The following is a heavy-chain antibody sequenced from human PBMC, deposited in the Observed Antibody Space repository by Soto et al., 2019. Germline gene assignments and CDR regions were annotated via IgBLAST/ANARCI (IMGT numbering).Heavy chain of an antibody. CDR1: GFTFDDYA. J-gene: IGHJ4*02. CDR3: AKDLGYSSSSVGLDY. V-gene: IGHV3-9*01. CDR2: ISWNSGSI. D-gene: IGHD6-6*01. Sequence: EVQLVESGGGLVQPGRSLRLSCAASGFTFDDYAMHWVRQAPGKGLEWVSGISWNSGSIGYAESVKGRFTISRDNAKNSLYLQMNSLRAEDTALYYCAKDLGYSSSSVGLDYWGQGTLVTVSS.